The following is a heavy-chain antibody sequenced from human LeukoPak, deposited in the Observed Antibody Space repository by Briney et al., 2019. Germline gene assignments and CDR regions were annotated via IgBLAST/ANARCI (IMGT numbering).Heavy chain of an antibody. CDR1: VYTFTSYG. CDR3: ATEERNCRSTSCCLYFDY. Sequence: ASVKVSFTSSVYTFTSYGISWVRQPPGQGHEWMGWISAYNGNTNYAHNSLKSVTTTTDTSTNTHYTLQRSLITDDTAVYYYATEERNCRSTSCCLYFDYWGQGTLVTVSS. D-gene: IGHD2-2*01. V-gene: IGHV1-18*01. J-gene: IGHJ4*02. CDR2: ISAYNGNT.